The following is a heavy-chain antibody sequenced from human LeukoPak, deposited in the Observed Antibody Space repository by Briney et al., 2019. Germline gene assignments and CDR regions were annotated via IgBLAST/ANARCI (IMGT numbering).Heavy chain of an antibody. CDR3: ASPAEDSGSCEFSFDY. CDR2: ISYDGSNK. J-gene: IGHJ4*02. V-gene: IGHV3-30-3*01. CDR1: GFTFSSYA. D-gene: IGHD1-26*01. Sequence: PGGSLRLSCAASGFTFSSYAMSWVRQAPGKGLEWVAVISYDGSNKYYADSVKGRFTISRDNSKNTLYLQMNSLRAEDTAVYYCASPAEDSGSCEFSFDYWGQGTLVTVSS.